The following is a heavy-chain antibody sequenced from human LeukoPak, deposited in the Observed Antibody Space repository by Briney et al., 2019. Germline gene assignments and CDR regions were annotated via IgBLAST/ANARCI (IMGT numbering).Heavy chain of an antibody. V-gene: IGHV1-58*02. J-gene: IGHJ3*02. Sequence: ASXXVSCKASGFTFTSSAMQWVRQARGQRLEWIGWIVVGSGNTNYAQKFQERVTITRDRSTRTAYMEMSSLRSEDTAVYYCAAPTTVTTLDAFDIWGQGTMVTVSS. CDR1: GFTFTSSA. CDR2: IVVGSGNT. CDR3: AAPTTVTTLDAFDI. D-gene: IGHD4-17*01.